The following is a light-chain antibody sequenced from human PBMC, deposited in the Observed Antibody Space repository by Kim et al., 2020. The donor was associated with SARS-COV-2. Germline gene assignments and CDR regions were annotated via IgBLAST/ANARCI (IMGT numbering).Light chain of an antibody. CDR3: QQSYSAPYT. J-gene: IGKJ2*01. CDR2: AAS. Sequence: SASVRDRVTITCRASQSISTYLNWYQQKPGKVPQLLIYAASSLQSGVPSRFSGSGSGTDFTLTISSLQPEDFATYYCQQSYSAPYTFGQGTKLEI. CDR1: QSISTY. V-gene: IGKV1-39*01.